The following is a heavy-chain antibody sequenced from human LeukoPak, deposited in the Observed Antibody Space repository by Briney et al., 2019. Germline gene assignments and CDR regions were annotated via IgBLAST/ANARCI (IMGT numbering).Heavy chain of an antibody. J-gene: IGHJ6*02. CDR1: GGSISSSSYY. D-gene: IGHD5-18*01. CDR2: IYNSGST. Sequence: PSETLSLTCTVSGGSISSSSYYWGWIRQPPGKGLEWIGSIYNSGSTYYNPSLKSRVTISVDTSKNQLSLKLSSVTAADTAVYYCARQDTVYGVDVWGQGTTVAVSS. V-gene: IGHV4-39*01. CDR3: ARQDTVYGVDV.